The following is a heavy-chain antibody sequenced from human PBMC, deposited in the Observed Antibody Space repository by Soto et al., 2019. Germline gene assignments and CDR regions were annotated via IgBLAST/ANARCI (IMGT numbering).Heavy chain of an antibody. CDR3: AGGREKSNDTDV. CDR2: IVVGSDNT. D-gene: IGHD1-1*01. J-gene: IGHJ6*02. V-gene: IGHV1-58*01. Sequence: ASVKVSCKASGFTLSSSAVQWVRQARGQGLEWIGWIVVGSDNTNYAQKFQERVTITRDMSTSTVYMELSSLRSEDTAMDDSAGGREKSNDTDVWGQGTSVTVSS. CDR1: GFTLSSSA.